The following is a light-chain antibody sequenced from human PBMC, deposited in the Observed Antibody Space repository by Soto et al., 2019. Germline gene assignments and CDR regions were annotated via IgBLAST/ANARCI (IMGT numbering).Light chain of an antibody. CDR1: QRGGSSY. CDR2: GAS. V-gene: IGKV3-20*01. Sequence: VLAQSPGALPLPAGECATLSCTARQRGGSSYLAWYQQKPGKAPKLLIYGASSRAAGIPDRFTGSGSGTDFTLTISRLEPEDFAVYYCQQYDDSPWTFGQGTQVDIK. CDR3: QQYDDSPWT. J-gene: IGKJ1*01.